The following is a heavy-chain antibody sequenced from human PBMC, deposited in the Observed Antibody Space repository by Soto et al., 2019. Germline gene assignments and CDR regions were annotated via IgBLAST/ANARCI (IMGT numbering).Heavy chain of an antibody. J-gene: IGHJ4*02. Sequence: EVRLVESGGDLVEPGGSLRLSCAASGYTFNNAWMSWVRQAPGKGLEWVGRIKSRTDGGTADYAAPVKGRFTISRDDSKNTLFLQMNSLKTEDTAMYYCTTNRYNWGQGTLVTVSS. CDR2: IKSRTDGGTA. V-gene: IGHV3-15*01. D-gene: IGHD1-1*01. CDR1: GYTFNNAW. CDR3: TTNRYN.